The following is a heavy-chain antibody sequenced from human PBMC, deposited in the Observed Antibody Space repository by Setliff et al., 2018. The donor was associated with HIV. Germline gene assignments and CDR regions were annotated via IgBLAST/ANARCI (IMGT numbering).Heavy chain of an antibody. V-gene: IGHV4-59*08. CDR2: IYYSGST. D-gene: IGHD3-10*01. J-gene: IGHJ6*03. CDR3: ASLDGSESPYIYYYYMDV. CDR1: GGSISSYY. Sequence: SETLSLTCTVSGGSISSYYWSWIRQPPGKGLEWIGYIYYSGSTYYNPSLKSRAAISVDTSKNQISLKLSSVTAADTAVYYCASLDGSESPYIYYYYMDVWGEGTAVTVSS.